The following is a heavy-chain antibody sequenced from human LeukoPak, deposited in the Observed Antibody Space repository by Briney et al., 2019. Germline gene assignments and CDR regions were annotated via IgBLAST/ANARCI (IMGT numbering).Heavy chain of an antibody. CDR1: GGSISSRSYY. CDR3: ARDGPSPNTMVRGDHALDY. D-gene: IGHD3-10*01. Sequence: PSETLSLTCTVSGGSISSRSYYWGWIRQPPGKGLEWIGSMYYSGNTYYNPSLKSRVTISVDTSKNQFSLKLSSVTAADTAVYYCARDGPSPNTMVRGDHALDYWGQGTLVTVSS. CDR2: MYYSGNT. J-gene: IGHJ4*02. V-gene: IGHV4-39*07.